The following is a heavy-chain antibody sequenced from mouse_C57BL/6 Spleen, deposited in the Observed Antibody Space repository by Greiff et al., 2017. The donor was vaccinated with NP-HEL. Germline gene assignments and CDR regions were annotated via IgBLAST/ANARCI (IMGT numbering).Heavy chain of an antibody. CDR2: IHPSDSDT. CDR1: GYNFTSYW. D-gene: IGHD3-2*02. Sequence: QVQLQQPGAELVKPGASVKVSCKASGYNFTSYWMHWVKQRPGQGLEWIGRIHPSDSDTNYNQKFKGKATLTVDKSSSTAYMQLSSLTSEDSAVYYCAITDSSGYAWFAYWGQGTLGTVSA. J-gene: IGHJ3*01. V-gene: IGHV1-74*01. CDR3: AITDSSGYAWFAY.